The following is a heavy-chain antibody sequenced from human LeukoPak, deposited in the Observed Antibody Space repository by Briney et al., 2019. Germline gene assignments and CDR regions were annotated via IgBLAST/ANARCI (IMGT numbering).Heavy chain of an antibody. Sequence: PGGSLRLPCAASGFNFNIYSMHWVRQAPGKGLEWVAVKAYDEKYSYYADSVKGRFTISRDNSKNTLYLQMNSLRAEDTAVYYCARGLLITFGGVIVKGALDYWGQGTLVTVSS. V-gene: IGHV3-30*14. CDR3: ARGLLITFGGVIVKGALDY. J-gene: IGHJ4*02. CDR1: GFNFNIYS. D-gene: IGHD3-16*02. CDR2: KAYDEKYS.